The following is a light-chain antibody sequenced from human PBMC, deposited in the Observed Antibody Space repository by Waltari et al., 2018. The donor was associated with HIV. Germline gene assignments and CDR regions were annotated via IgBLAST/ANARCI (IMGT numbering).Light chain of an antibody. CDR2: GNN. CDR3: QSYDTRLSGSV. CDR1: SSNIGARAHFD. J-gene: IGLJ3*02. V-gene: IGLV1-40*01. Sequence: QSVLTQPPSVSGAPGQTVTISCTGRSSNIGARAHFDVHWYQQLPGTAPKLLIYGNNHRPSGVPDRFSGSKSGASASLAITGLQAEDEADYYCQSYDTRLSGSVFGGGTKLTVL.